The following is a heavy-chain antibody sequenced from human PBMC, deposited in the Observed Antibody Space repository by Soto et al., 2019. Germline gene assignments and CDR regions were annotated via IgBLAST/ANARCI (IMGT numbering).Heavy chain of an antibody. Sequence: GGSLRLSCAASGFTFSSYSMNWVRQAPGKGLEWVSSISSSSSYIYYADSVKGRFTISRDNAKNSLYLQMNSLRAEDTAVYYCARAQDYDILTGPPPPDYWGQGTLVTVS. CDR2: ISSSSSYI. J-gene: IGHJ4*02. D-gene: IGHD3-9*01. CDR3: ARAQDYDILTGPPPPDY. V-gene: IGHV3-21*01. CDR1: GFTFSSYS.